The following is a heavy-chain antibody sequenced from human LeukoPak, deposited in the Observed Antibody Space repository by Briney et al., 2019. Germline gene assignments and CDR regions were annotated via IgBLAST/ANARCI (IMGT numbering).Heavy chain of an antibody. CDR2: VSGSGDNT. CDR3: ARWSRSCSSTSCLFDY. Sequence: GGSLRLSCAASGFTFSGYAMNWVRQAPGKGLEWVLGVSGSGDNTYYADSVKGRFTISGDNSKSTLYLQMNSLRADDTAVYYCARWSRSCSSTSCLFDYWGQGTLVTVSS. D-gene: IGHD2-2*01. J-gene: IGHJ4*02. V-gene: IGHV3-23*01. CDR1: GFTFSGYA.